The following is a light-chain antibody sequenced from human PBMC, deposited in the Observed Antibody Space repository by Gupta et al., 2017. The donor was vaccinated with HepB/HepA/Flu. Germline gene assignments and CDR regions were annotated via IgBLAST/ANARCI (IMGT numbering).Light chain of an antibody. V-gene: IGKV3-11*01. J-gene: IGKJ2*04. CDR3: QQGGEWPWR. CDR2: DAF. CDR1: QSINNY. Sequence: IVLTQSPGTLPLSPGDRASLSCRASQSINNYLAWYQQKPGQAPRLLIYDAFKRATGVPDRVSGRGSGTNFTLTISSLEAEDFALYYCQQGGEWPWRFGQGTRLDIK.